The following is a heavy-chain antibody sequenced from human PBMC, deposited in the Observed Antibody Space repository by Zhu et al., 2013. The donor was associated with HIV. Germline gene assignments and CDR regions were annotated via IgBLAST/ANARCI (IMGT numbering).Heavy chain of an antibody. CDR2: FDPEDGET. CDR3: ATIDRFGESDY. D-gene: IGHD3-10*01. CDR1: GGTFSSYA. V-gene: IGHV1-24*01. J-gene: IGHJ4*02. Sequence: QVQLVQSGAEVKKPGSSVKVSCKASGGTFSSYAISWVRQAPGQGLEWMGGFDPEDGETIYAQKFQGRVTMTEDTSTDTAYMELSSLRSEDTAVYYCATIDRFGESDYWGQGTLVTVSS.